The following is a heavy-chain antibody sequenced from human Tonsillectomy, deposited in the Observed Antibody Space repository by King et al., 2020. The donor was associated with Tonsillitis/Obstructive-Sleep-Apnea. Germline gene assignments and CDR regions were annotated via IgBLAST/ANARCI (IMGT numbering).Heavy chain of an antibody. Sequence: VQLVESGGGLVQPGGPLRLSCAASGFTFSSYWMSWVRQAPGKGLEWVANIKQDGSEKYYVDSVKGRFTISRDNAKNSLYLQMNSLRAEDTAVYYCARDGPPGPYDFWSGYYYYYGMDVWGQGTTVTVSS. J-gene: IGHJ6*02. CDR1: GFTFSSYW. CDR2: IKQDGSEK. D-gene: IGHD3-3*01. CDR3: ARDGPPGPYDFWSGYYYYYGMDV. V-gene: IGHV3-7*03.